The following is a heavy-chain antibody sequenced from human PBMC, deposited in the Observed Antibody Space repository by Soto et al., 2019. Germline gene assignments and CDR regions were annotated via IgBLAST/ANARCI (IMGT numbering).Heavy chain of an antibody. Sequence: PSETLSLTCAVSGGSVSSENWWGWVRQPPGRGLEWIGEVYHTGNTNYNPSLKSRVGISMDTPNNQFSLRVTSVTAADTAVYYCARSGGYSGYDHFFDPWGHGTLVTVSS. CDR1: GGSVSSENW. CDR3: ARSGGYSGYDHFFDP. CDR2: VYHTGNT. V-gene: IGHV4-4*02. D-gene: IGHD5-12*01. J-gene: IGHJ5*02.